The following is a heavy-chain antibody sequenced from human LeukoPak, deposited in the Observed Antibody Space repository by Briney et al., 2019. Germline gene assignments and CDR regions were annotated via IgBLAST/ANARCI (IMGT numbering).Heavy chain of an antibody. D-gene: IGHD1-26*01. CDR3: ARAPSYSGSYYDY. J-gene: IGHJ4*02. CDR2: INHSGST. V-gene: IGHV4-34*01. CDR1: GGSFSGYY. Sequence: SETLSLTCAVYGGSFSGYYWSWIRQPPGKGLEWIGEINHSGSTNYNPSLKSRVTISVDTSKNQFSLKLSPVTAADTAVYYCARAPSYSGSYYDYWGQGTLVTVSS.